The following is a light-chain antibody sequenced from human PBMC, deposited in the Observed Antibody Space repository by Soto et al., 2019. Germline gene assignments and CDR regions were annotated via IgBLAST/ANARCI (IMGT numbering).Light chain of an antibody. CDR3: QQYNNWPQT. CDR1: QSVSSN. Sequence: EIVMTQSPATLSVSPGERATLSCRASQSVSSNLAWYQQKPGQAPRLLIYGASNRATGIPARFSGSGSGTEFTLTISSLQSEDFAVYYCQQYNNWPQTFGQGTTVEIK. J-gene: IGKJ1*01. CDR2: GAS. V-gene: IGKV3-15*01.